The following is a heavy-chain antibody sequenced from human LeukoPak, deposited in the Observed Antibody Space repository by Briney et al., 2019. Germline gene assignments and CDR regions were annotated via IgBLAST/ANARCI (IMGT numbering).Heavy chain of an antibody. J-gene: IGHJ4*02. CDR3: AKDLSGTLTY. CDR1: GFTFSSYG. V-gene: IGHV3-48*01. CDR2: ISSSSSTI. Sequence: GGSLRLSCAASGFTFSSYGMTWVRQAPGKGLEWVSYISSSSSTIYYADSVKGRFTISRDNSKNTLYLQMNSLRAEDTAVYYCAKDLSGTLTYWGQGTLVTVSS. D-gene: IGHD1-26*01.